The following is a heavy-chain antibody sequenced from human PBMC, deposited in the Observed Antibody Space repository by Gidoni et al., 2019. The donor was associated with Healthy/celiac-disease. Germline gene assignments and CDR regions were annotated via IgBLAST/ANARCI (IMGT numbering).Heavy chain of an antibody. CDR1: GGSISSSSYY. CDR2: IYYSGST. Sequence: QLQLQESGPGLVKPSETLSLSCTVSGGSISSSSYYWGWIRQPPGKGLEWIWSIYYSGSTYYNPSLDSRVTISVDTSKSQFSLKLSSVTAADTALYYCARGLYSSSWYSSLNWFDPWGQGTLVTVSS. J-gene: IGHJ5*02. CDR3: ARGLYSSSWYSSLNWFDP. V-gene: IGHV4-39*01. D-gene: IGHD6-13*01.